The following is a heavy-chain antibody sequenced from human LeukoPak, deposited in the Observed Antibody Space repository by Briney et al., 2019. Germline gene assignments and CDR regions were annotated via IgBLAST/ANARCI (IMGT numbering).Heavy chain of an antibody. J-gene: IGHJ4*02. Sequence: GGSLRLSCAASGFPFSSYWMDWVRHVPGKGLLWVSRINGDESIRSYVDSVKGRFTISRDNTKNTLYLQMNSLRDEDTAVYYCVRGYSDLDRTDYWGQGTLVTVSS. CDR2: INGDESIR. V-gene: IGHV3-74*01. CDR1: GFPFSSYW. D-gene: IGHD5-12*01. CDR3: VRGYSDLDRTDY.